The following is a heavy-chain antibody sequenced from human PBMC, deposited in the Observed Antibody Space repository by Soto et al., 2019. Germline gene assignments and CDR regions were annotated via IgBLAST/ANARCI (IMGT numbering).Heavy chain of an antibody. CDR1: GFTFSSYS. V-gene: IGHV3-21*01. J-gene: IGHJ4*02. Sequence: GGSLRLSCAASGFTFSSYSMNWVRQAPGKGLEWVLSIISSSSYIYYAYSVKGRFTISRDNAKNSLYLQMNSLRAEDTAVYYCARDGDSSWYYFDYWGQGTLVTVSS. CDR3: ARDGDSSWYYFDY. CDR2: IISSSSYI. D-gene: IGHD6-13*01.